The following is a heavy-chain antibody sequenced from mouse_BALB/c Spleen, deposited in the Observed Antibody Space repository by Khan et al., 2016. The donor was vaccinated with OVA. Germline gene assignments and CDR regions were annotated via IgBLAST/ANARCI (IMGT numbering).Heavy chain of an antibody. D-gene: IGHD2-4*01. Sequence: MQLQESGPELVKPGASVRISCKASGYAFTTYYIHWVKQRPGQGLEWIGWIYPGNVNPKYNEKFKGKAILTVDKSSSTVYMQLISLTSEDSAVYFCARDDYFVGDAMDYWGQGTSVTVSS. CDR2: IYPGNVNP. J-gene: IGHJ4*01. CDR3: ARDDYFVGDAMDY. CDR1: GYAFTTYY. V-gene: IGHV1S56*01.